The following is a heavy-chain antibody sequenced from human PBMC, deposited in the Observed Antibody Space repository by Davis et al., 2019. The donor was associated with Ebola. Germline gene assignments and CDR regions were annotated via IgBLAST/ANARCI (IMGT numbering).Heavy chain of an antibody. CDR2: IFSNDEK. V-gene: IGHV2-26*01. D-gene: IGHD6-13*01. CDR1: GGSISSGGYS. Sequence: ETLSLTCAVSGGSISSGGYSWSWIRQPPGKALEWLAHIFSNDEKSYSTSLKSRLTISKDTSKSQVVLTMTNMDPVDTATYYCAHTGSSSWESFDNWGQGTLVTVSS. J-gene: IGHJ4*02. CDR3: AHTGSSSWESFDN.